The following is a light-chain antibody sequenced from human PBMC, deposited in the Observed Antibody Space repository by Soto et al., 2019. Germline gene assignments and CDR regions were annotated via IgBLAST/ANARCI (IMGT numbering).Light chain of an antibody. CDR1: SSNIGAGHV. J-gene: IGLJ2*01. CDR2: GSS. CDR3: QSYDNGLSASV. Sequence: QSVLTQPPSVSGAPGQRVPISCTGSSSNIGAGHVVHWYQQFPGRAPNLLIYGSSNRPSGVPDRFSGSKSGTSASLAITGLQAEDEADYYCQSYDNGLSASVFGGGTKLTVL. V-gene: IGLV1-40*01.